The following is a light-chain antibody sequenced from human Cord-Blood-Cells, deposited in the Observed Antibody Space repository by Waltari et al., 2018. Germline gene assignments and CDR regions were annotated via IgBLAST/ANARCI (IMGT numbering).Light chain of an antibody. CDR1: QRRSSY. Sequence: VIGIAPSPSLLSASTGDRATLSCQLSQRRSSYLAWYQQKPGKAPELLIYAASTLQSGVPSRFSGSGSGTDFTLTISCVQAEDFATYYCKQYYSFPYTFGQGTKLEIK. V-gene: IGKV1D-8*01. CDR3: KQYYSFPYT. J-gene: IGKJ2*01. CDR2: AAS.